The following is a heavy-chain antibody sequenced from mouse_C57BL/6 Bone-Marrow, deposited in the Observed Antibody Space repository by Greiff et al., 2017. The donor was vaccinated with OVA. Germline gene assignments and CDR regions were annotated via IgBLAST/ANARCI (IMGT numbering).Heavy chain of an antibody. CDR3: TTYYGSPY. Sequence: DVQLQESGAELVRPGASVKLSCTASGFNIKDDYMHWVKQRPEQGLEWIGWIDPENGDTEYASKFQGKATITADTSSNTAYLQLSSLTSEDTAVYYCTTYYGSPYWGQGTLVTVSA. D-gene: IGHD1-2*01. V-gene: IGHV14-4*01. J-gene: IGHJ3*01. CDR2: IDPENGDT. CDR1: GFNIKDDY.